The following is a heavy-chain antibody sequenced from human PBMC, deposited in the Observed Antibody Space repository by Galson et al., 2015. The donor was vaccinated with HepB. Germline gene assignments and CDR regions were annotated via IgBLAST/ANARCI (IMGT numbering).Heavy chain of an antibody. J-gene: IGHJ1*01. Sequence: ETLSLTCTVSGGSISSSSYYWGWIRQPPGKGLEWIGSIYYNGSTYYNPSLKSRVTISVDTSKNQFSLKLSSVTAADTAVYYCARGRSGSYSPHAEYFQHWGQGTLVTVSS. CDR2: IYYNGST. CDR1: GGSISSSSYY. D-gene: IGHD1-26*01. V-gene: IGHV4-39*01. CDR3: ARGRSGSYSPHAEYFQH.